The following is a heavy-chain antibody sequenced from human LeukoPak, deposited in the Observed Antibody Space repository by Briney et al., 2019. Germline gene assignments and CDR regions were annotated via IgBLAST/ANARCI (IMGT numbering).Heavy chain of an antibody. CDR3: IRPVTMFDY. Sequence: GGSLRLSCTASGFTFGDYAMSWVRQAPGKGLEWVGFIRSKAYGGTTEYAASVKGRFTISRDDSKSIAYLQMNSLKTEDTAVYSCIRPVTMFDYWGQGTLVTVSS. J-gene: IGHJ4*02. CDR1: GFTFGDYA. CDR2: IRSKAYGGTT. V-gene: IGHV3-49*04. D-gene: IGHD3-10*01.